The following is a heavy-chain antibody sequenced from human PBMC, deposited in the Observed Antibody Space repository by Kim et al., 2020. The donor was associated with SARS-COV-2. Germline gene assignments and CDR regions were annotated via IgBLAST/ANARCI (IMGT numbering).Heavy chain of an antibody. Sequence: SETLSLTCTVSGGSISSYYWSWIRQPPGKGLEWIGYIYYSGSTNYNPSLKSRVTISVDTSKNQFSLKLSSVTAADTAVYYCARGPGRGILTGYYIPRYFDYWGQGTLVTVSS. D-gene: IGHD3-9*01. CDR2: IYYSGST. CDR3: ARGPGRGILTGYYIPRYFDY. CDR1: GGSISSYY. V-gene: IGHV4-59*01. J-gene: IGHJ4*02.